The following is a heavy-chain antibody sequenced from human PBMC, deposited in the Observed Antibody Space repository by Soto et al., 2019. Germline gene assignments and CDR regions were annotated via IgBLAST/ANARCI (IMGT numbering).Heavy chain of an antibody. J-gene: IGHJ5*02. CDR1: GGSISSYY. CDR3: ARVWDLQYYDSSGPPWFDP. CDR2: IYYSGST. V-gene: IGHV4-59*01. Sequence: SETLSLTCTVSGGSISSYYWSWIRQPPGKGLEWIGYIYYSGSTNYNPSLKSRVTISVDTSKNQFSLKLSSVTAADTAVYYCARVWDLQYYDSSGPPWFDPWGQGTLVTVSS. D-gene: IGHD3-22*01.